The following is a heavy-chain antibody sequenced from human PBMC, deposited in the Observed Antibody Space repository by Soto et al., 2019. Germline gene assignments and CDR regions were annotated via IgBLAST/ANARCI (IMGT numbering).Heavy chain of an antibody. CDR1: GFTFSSYD. J-gene: IGHJ6*02. CDR2: IGTAGDT. Sequence: GGSLRLSCAASGFTFSSYDMHWVRQATGKGLEWVSAIGTAGDTYYPGSVKGRFTISRENAKNSLYLQMNSLRAEDTAVYYCARDLGAYCGGDCYSASYGMDVWGQGTTVTVSS. D-gene: IGHD2-21*02. V-gene: IGHV3-13*01. CDR3: ARDLGAYCGGDCYSASYGMDV.